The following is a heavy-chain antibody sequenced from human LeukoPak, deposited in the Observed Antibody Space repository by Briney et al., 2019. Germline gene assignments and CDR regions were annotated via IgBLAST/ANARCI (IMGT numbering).Heavy chain of an antibody. V-gene: IGHV4-59*08. CDR3: ARVGDSSSWYSPGYYYGMDV. CDR2: INYSADT. J-gene: IGHJ6*02. Sequence: SETLSLTCTVSGGSMSSYYWSWIRQPPGKGLEWIGYINYSADTKYNPSLKRRVTTSVETSKNQFSLKLTSVTAADTAVYYCARVGDSSSWYSPGYYYGMDVWGQGTTVTVSS. D-gene: IGHD6-13*01. CDR1: GGSMSSYY.